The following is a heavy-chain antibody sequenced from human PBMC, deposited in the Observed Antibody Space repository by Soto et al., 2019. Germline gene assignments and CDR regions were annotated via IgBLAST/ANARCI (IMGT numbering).Heavy chain of an antibody. CDR3: ARANQLWGTNHYYYYGMDV. V-gene: IGHV4-4*07. J-gene: IGHJ6*02. Sequence: PSETLSLTCTVSGGSISAYYWSWIRQPAGKGLEWIGRVYTSGSTDYNPSPKSRLTMSVDTSKNQISLKLTSVTAADTAVYYCARANQLWGTNHYYYYGMDVWGQGTTVTVSS. CDR1: GGSISAYY. CDR2: VYTSGST. D-gene: IGHD3-16*01.